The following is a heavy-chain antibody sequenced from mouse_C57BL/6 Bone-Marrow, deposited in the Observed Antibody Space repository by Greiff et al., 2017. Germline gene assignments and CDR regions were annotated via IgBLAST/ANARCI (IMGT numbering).Heavy chain of an antibody. Sequence: EVQRVESGGGLVKPGGSLKLSCAASGFTFSDYGMHWVRQAPEKGLEWVAYISSGSSTIYYADTVKGRFTISRDNAKNTLFLQMTSLRSEDTAMYYCARDGYYPYYYGMDYWGQGTSVTVSS. CDR3: ARDGYYPYYYGMDY. CDR2: ISSGSSTI. J-gene: IGHJ4*01. V-gene: IGHV5-17*01. D-gene: IGHD2-3*01. CDR1: GFTFSDYG.